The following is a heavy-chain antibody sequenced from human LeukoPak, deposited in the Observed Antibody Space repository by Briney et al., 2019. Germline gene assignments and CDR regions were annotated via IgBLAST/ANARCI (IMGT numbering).Heavy chain of an antibody. CDR1: GYTFTNYA. V-gene: IGHV1-18*01. D-gene: IGHD3-22*01. CDR3: ARGGLFYYDTSGVYYFDY. J-gene: IGHJ4*02. CDR2: INTYTGNT. Sequence: ASVKVSCKASGYTFTNYAITWVRQAPGQGLEWMGWINTYTGNTNYAQKLQDRVTMTTGTSTSTAYMELRSLRSDDTAVFFCARGGLFYYDTSGVYYFDYWGQGTLVTVSS.